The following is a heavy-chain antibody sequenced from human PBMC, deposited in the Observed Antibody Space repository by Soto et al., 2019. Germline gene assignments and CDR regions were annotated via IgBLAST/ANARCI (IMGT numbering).Heavy chain of an antibody. Sequence: ASVKVSCKASGYILSNYGISWVRQAPGQGLEWMGWFTAYNGNTNYARKFQDRVTMTTDTSTTTAYMELGSLRSDDTAVYYCVKSGYCSSTNCPWDPDRYYDMYVWGQGTTVTVSS. CDR2: FTAYNGNT. J-gene: IGHJ6*02. V-gene: IGHV1-18*01. CDR1: GYILSNYG. D-gene: IGHD2-2*03. CDR3: VKSGYCSSTNCPWDPDRYYDMYV.